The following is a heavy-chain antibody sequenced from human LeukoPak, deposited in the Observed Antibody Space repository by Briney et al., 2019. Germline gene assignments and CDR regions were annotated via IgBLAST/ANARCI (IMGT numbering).Heavy chain of an antibody. D-gene: IGHD3-10*01. CDR2: INTDGGST. J-gene: IGHJ4*02. Sequence: PGGSLRLSCAASGFTFSSYWMHWVRQAPGKGLVWVSRINTDGGSTTYADSVKGRFTISRDNAKNTLYLQMNSLRAEDTAVYYCARVVRGGPPDYWGQGTLVTVSS. CDR3: ARVVRGGPPDY. CDR1: GFTFSSYW. V-gene: IGHV3-74*01.